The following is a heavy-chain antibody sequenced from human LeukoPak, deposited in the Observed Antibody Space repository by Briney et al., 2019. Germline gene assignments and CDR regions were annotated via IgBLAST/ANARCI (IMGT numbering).Heavy chain of an antibody. CDR3: AIAYESGSFYRAFAY. J-gene: IGHJ4*02. CDR2: ISGDSDNK. Sequence: GGSLRLSCAASGFNVAAYAMYWVRQPPGKSLAWVSLISGDSDNKYSAASVKGRFAISRDNSKNSLYLQMNSLTTEDTALYYCAIAYESGSFYRAFAYWGQGALVTVSS. V-gene: IGHV3-43*02. CDR1: GFNVAAYA. D-gene: IGHD3-10*01.